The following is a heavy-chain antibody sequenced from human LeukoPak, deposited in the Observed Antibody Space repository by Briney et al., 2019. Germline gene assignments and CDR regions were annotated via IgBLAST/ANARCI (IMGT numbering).Heavy chain of an antibody. D-gene: IGHD3-10*01. Sequence: ASVKVSCKVSGYTLTELSMHWVRQAPGKGLEWMGGFDPEDGETIYAQKFQGRVTMTEDTSTDTAYMELSSLRSEDTAVYYCATGPLGGYYGSGSPPAWGQGTLVTVSS. CDR1: GYTLTELS. CDR3: ATGPLGGYYGSGSPPA. V-gene: IGHV1-24*01. J-gene: IGHJ5*02. CDR2: FDPEDGET.